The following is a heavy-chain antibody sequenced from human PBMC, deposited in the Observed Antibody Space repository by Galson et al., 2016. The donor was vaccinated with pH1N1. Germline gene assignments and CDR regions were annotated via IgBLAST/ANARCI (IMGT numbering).Heavy chain of an antibody. Sequence: SLRLSCAVSGFIFSKYWLHWVRQAPGKGLVWVSRINTDGTRTTYADSVKGRFTISRDNAKNTLYLQMNSLRVEDTAVYYCASSAYSDGRGFYYDYWGHGSLVTVSS. CDR2: INTDGTRT. J-gene: IGHJ4*01. CDR3: ASSAYSDGRGFYYDY. CDR1: GFIFSKYW. V-gene: IGHV3-74*01. D-gene: IGHD3-22*01.